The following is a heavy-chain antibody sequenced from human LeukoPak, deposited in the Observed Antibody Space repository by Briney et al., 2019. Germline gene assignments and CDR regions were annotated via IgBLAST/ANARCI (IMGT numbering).Heavy chain of an antibody. J-gene: IGHJ4*02. CDR3: ARNSSGNYFDY. D-gene: IGHD1-26*01. Sequence: SETLSLTCAVSGYSISNTYYWGWIRQPPGKELEWIGSIYNSGSTHYSPSLKSRVTISVDTSKNQFSLKLTSVTAADTAVYYCARNSSGNYFDYWGQGTLVTVSS. CDR1: GYSISNTYY. V-gene: IGHV4-38-2*01. CDR2: IYNSGST.